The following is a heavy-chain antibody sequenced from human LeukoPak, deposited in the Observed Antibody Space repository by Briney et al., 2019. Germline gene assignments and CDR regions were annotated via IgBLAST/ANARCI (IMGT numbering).Heavy chain of an antibody. CDR3: ARGALKWELPPIRARKSYYFDY. J-gene: IGHJ4*02. Sequence: SETLSLTCTVSGYSISSGYYWGWIRQPPGKGLEWIGSIYHSGSTYYNPSLKSRVTISVDTSKNQFSLKLSSVTAADTAVYYCARGALKWELPPIRARKSYYFDYWGQGTLVTVSS. V-gene: IGHV4-38-2*02. D-gene: IGHD1-26*01. CDR2: IYHSGST. CDR1: GYSISSGYY.